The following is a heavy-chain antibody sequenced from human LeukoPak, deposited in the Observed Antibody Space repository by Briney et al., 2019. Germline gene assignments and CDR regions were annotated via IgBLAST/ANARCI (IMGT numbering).Heavy chain of an antibody. CDR3: ARPPSQRDAFDI. Sequence: GASLQISCKGSGYSFTSYWIGRVRQMPGKGLEWMGIIYPGDSDTRYSPSFQGQVTISADKSISTAYLQWSSLKASDTAMYYCARPPSQRDAFDIWGQGTMVTVSS. V-gene: IGHV5-51*01. CDR2: IYPGDSDT. J-gene: IGHJ3*02. D-gene: IGHD2-2*01. CDR1: GYSFTSYW.